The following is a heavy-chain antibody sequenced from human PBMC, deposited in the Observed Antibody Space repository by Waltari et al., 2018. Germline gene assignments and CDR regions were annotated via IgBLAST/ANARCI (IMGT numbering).Heavy chain of an antibody. J-gene: IGHJ4*02. V-gene: IGHV1-2*06. CDR2: INANTGGT. Sequence: QVQLVQSGAEVKKPGASVKVSCTASGYTFTGYYMHWVRQAPGQGREWMGRINANTGGTNYAQKLQGRDTRTRGTSTSTAYMERSRLRSDDTAVYYCASSGDNYSNRHSPGYWGQGTLVTVSS. CDR3: ASSGDNYSNRHSPGY. CDR1: GYTFTGYY. D-gene: IGHD4-4*01.